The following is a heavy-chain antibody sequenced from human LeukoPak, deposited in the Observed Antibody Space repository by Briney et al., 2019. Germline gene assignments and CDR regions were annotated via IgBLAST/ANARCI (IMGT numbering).Heavy chain of an antibody. CDR1: GGTFSSYT. CDR3: ARELLTARSEDAFDI. CDR2: IIPILGIA. Sequence: SVKVSCKASGGTFSSYTISWVRQAPGQGLEWMGRIIPILGIANYAQKFQGRVTITEDKSTSTAYMELSSLRSEDTAVYYCARELLTARSEDAFDIWGQGTMVTVSS. J-gene: IGHJ3*02. D-gene: IGHD6-6*01. V-gene: IGHV1-69*04.